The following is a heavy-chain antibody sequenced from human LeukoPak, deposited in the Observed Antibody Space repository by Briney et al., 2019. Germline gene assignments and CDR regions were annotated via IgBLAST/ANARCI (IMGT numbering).Heavy chain of an antibody. CDR1: AFSLNAYN. Sequence: GRSLRLSCAASAFSLNAYNMNWVRQAPGKGLEWVSSISYTGTYIYYADSVKGRFTISRDNAQNSLYLQMNSLRAEDTAIYYCVRDRGTYRPIDYWGQGTLVTVSS. D-gene: IGHD1-26*01. J-gene: IGHJ4*02. CDR2: ISYTGTYI. CDR3: VRDRGTYRPIDY. V-gene: IGHV3-21*04.